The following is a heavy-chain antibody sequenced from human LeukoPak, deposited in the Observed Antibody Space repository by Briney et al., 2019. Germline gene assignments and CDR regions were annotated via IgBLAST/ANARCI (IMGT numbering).Heavy chain of an antibody. CDR2: IYYSGST. Sequence: SETLSLTCTVSGGSISSGGYYWSWIRQHPGKGLEWIGYIYYSGSTYYNPSLKSRVTISVDTSKNQFSLKLSSVTAADTAVYYCARSQTTIYYYYMDVWGKGTTATVSS. CDR1: GGSISSGGYY. D-gene: IGHD5-24*01. CDR3: ARSQTTIYYYYMDV. J-gene: IGHJ6*03. V-gene: IGHV4-31*03.